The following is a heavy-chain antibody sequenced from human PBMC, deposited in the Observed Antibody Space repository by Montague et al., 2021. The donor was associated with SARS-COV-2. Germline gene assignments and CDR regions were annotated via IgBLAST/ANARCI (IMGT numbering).Heavy chain of an antibody. D-gene: IGHD2-21*02. Sequence: TLSLTCTVSGGSIRSGGYYWSWIRQHPGRGLEWIGYIHYSGSTYYNPSLKSRVTISVGTSKNQLSLRLSAVTAADTAVYYCARQPTLEYCGGDCYLDAFDIWGQGTLVTVSS. V-gene: IGHV4-31*03. CDR1: GGSIRSGGYY. CDR3: ARQPTLEYCGGDCYLDAFDI. J-gene: IGHJ3*02. CDR2: IHYSGST.